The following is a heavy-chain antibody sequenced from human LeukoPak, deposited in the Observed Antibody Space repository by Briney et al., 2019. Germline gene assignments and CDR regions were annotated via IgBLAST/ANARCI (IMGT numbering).Heavy chain of an antibody. CDR1: GFTFTTYW. CDR3: ARGDGYHRL. D-gene: IGHD5-24*01. V-gene: IGHV3-7*01. J-gene: IGHJ4*02. Sequence: GGSLRLSCAASGFTFTTYWMTWVRQAPGKGLEGVAKVKQDGSEKYYVDSVKGRFTISRDNAKNSLSLQMDSLRVEDTAVNFCARGDGYHRLWGQGTLVTVSS. CDR2: VKQDGSEK.